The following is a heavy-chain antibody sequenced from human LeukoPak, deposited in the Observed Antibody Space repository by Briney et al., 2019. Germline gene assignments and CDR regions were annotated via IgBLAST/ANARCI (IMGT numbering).Heavy chain of an antibody. D-gene: IGHD3-3*01. Sequence: SETLSLTCAVYGGSFSGYYWSWIRQPPGKGLEWIGEINHSGSTNYNPSLKSRVTISVDTSKNQFSLKLSSVTAADTAVYYCARSTTYGVFDYWGQGTLVTVSS. CDR3: ARSTTYGVFDY. CDR2: INHSGST. CDR1: GGSFSGYY. J-gene: IGHJ4*02. V-gene: IGHV4-34*01.